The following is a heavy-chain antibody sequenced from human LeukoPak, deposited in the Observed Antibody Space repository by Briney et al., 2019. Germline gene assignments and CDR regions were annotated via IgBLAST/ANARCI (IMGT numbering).Heavy chain of an antibody. Sequence: GGSLRLSCAASGFTFSSYAMHWVRQAPGKGLEWVAVISYDGSNKYYADSVKGRFTISRDNSKNTLYLQMNSLRAEDTAVYYCAKDAARGSSTTAYYYYMDVWGKGTTVTVSS. D-gene: IGHD2-2*01. J-gene: IGHJ6*03. V-gene: IGHV3-30*04. CDR3: AKDAARGSSTTAYYYYMDV. CDR2: ISYDGSNK. CDR1: GFTFSSYA.